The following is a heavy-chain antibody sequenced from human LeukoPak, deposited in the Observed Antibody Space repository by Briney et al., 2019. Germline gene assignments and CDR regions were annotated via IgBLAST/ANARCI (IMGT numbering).Heavy chain of an antibody. CDR1: GFTFSDYY. Sequence: GGSLRFSCAASGFTFSDYYMSWIRQAPGKGLEWVSYISSSGSTIYYADSVKGRFTISRDNAKNSLYLRMSSLRAEDTAVYYCARGGELDYYYYYGMDVWGQGTTVTVSS. D-gene: IGHD3-3*02. CDR3: ARGGELDYYYYYGMDV. J-gene: IGHJ6*02. V-gene: IGHV3-11*01. CDR2: ISSSGSTI.